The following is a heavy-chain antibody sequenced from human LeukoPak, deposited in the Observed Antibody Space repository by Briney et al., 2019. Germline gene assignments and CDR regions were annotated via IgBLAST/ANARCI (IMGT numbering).Heavy chain of an antibody. CDR2: ISGSSITT. J-gene: IGHJ4*02. V-gene: IGHV3-23*01. Sequence: PGGSLRLSCAVSGFTFSSYAMHWVRQAPGKGLEWVSGISGSSITTNYADSVKGRFTISRDNSKNTLYLQMNSLRAEDTAVYYCANTILTGALWGQGTLVTVSS. CDR3: ANTILTGAL. D-gene: IGHD2-2*02. CDR1: GFTFSSYA.